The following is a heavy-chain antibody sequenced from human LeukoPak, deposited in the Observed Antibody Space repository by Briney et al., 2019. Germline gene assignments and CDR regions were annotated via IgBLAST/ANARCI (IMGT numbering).Heavy chain of an antibody. V-gene: IGHV6-1*01. J-gene: IGHJ4*02. CDR3: TRGETGVGTSFDY. Sequence: SQTLSLTCAISGDNVSSNSAAWNWIRQSPSRGLEWLGRTYYRSKWYNDYAASVKSRIPISPDTSKNQFSLQLNSVTPEDTAVSYCTRGETGVGTSFDYWGQGTLVTVSS. CDR1: GDNVSSNSAA. D-gene: IGHD3-10*01. CDR2: TYYRSKWYN.